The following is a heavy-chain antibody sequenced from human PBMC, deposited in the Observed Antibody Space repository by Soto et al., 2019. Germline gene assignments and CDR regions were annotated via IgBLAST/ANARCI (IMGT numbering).Heavy chain of an antibody. J-gene: IGHJ5*02. CDR2: IIPIFGTA. CDR1: GGTFSSYA. V-gene: IGHV1-69*06. D-gene: IGHD6-13*01. CDR3: ARDRRGAAAGPNWFDP. Sequence: QVQLVQSGAEVKKPGSSVKVSCKASGGTFSSYAISWVRQAPGQGLEWMGGIIPIFGTANYAQKFQCRVTITADKSTSTAYMELSSLRSEDTAVYYCARDRRGAAAGPNWFDPWGQGTLVTVSS.